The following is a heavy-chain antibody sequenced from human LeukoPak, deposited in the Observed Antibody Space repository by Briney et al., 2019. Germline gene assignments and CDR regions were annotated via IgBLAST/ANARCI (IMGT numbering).Heavy chain of an antibody. CDR3: ARVGVGATYSGDDY. V-gene: IGHV4-4*07. J-gene: IGHJ4*02. CDR1: GDSISNFY. Sequence: SETLSLTCTVSGDSISNFYWSWVRQPAGKGLEWIGRVHNTGSTRYNPSLRTRITMSVDTSKTQVSLNLTSVTAADTAVYYCARVGVGATYSGDDYWGQGTLVTVSS. CDR2: VHNTGST. D-gene: IGHD1-26*01.